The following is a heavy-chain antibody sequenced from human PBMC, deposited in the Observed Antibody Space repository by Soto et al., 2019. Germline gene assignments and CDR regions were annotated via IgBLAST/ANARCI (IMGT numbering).Heavy chain of an antibody. CDR3: AKGAPTGTFFDY. V-gene: IGHV3-15*01. J-gene: IGHJ4*02. CDR1: GFTFNYAW. Sequence: EVQLVESGGGLVKPGESLRLSCTASGFTFNYAWMSWVRQAPGKGLEWVARIRTKTDDEATDYAATVKGRFSVSRDDSNNTVHLQMNSLKTEDTAVYYCAKGAPTGTFFDYWGQGILVTVSS. D-gene: IGHD3-10*01. CDR2: IRTKTDDEAT.